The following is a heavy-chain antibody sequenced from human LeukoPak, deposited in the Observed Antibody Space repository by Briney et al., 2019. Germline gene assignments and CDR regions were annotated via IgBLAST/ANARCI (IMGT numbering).Heavy chain of an antibody. CDR3: AAAFDY. CDR1: GGSISSSSYY. J-gene: IGHJ4*02. V-gene: IGHV4-39*01. CDR2: TYYGGNT. Sequence: SETLSLTCTVSGGSISSSSYYWGWIRQPPGKGLEWIGNTYYGGNTHYNPSLKSRISTSVDTSKNQFSLELSSVTAADTAVYYCAAAFDYWGQGTLVTVSS. D-gene: IGHD6-25*01.